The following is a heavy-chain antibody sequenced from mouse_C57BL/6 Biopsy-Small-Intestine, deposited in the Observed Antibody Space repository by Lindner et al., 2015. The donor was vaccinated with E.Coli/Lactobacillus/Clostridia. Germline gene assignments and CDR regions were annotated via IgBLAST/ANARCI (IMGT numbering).Heavy chain of an antibody. V-gene: IGHV3-3*01. CDR2: TFYSGIT. CDR1: GFSINSDCY. J-gene: IGHJ1*03. CDR3: ARDYYYGSYWYFDV. D-gene: IGHD1-1*01. Sequence: EVQLQESGPSLVRPSQTLSLTCTVTGFSINSDCYWIWIRQFPGNELEYIGYTFYSGITYYNPSLESRTYITRDTSKNQFSLKLSSVTTEDTATYYCARDYYYGSYWYFDVWGTGTTVTVSS.